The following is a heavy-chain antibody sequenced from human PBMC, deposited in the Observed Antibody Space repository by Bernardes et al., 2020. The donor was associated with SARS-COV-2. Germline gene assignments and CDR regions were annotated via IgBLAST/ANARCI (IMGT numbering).Heavy chain of an antibody. J-gene: IGHJ4*02. D-gene: IGHD3-22*01. CDR3: AIDYDSTGFYEDY. CDR1: TFTLSNYA. CDR2: LSRTGQSA. Sequence: LRLSCKASTFTLSNYAMNWVRQAPGKGLEWVSLLSRTGQSAHYADSVNGRFSIFRDTSKNTLYLEMNNLRVDDTAVYFCAIDYDSTGFYEDYWGQGTLVTVSS. V-gene: IGHV3-23*01.